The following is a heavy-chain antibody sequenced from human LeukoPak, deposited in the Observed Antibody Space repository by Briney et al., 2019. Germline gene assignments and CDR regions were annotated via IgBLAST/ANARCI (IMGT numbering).Heavy chain of an antibody. CDR2: IYHSGST. Sequence: SETLSLTCAVSGYSLSSGYYWGWIRQPPGKGLEWIGSIYHSGSTYYNPSLQSRVTISVDTSKNQFSLKLSSVTAADTAVYYCARARSGSGSYYNRGYFDYWGQGTLVTVSS. CDR3: ARARSGSGSYYNRGYFDY. V-gene: IGHV4-38-2*01. J-gene: IGHJ4*02. D-gene: IGHD3-10*01. CDR1: GYSLSSGYY.